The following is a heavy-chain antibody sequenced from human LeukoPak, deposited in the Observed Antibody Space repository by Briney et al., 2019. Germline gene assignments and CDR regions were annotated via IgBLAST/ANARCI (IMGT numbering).Heavy chain of an antibody. J-gene: IGHJ3*01. D-gene: IGHD2-8*01. V-gene: IGHV3-74*01. Sequence: GGALRLSCAASGFPFSSYSMNWVRQAPGKGLVWVSRVKGDGNAIYADYVKGRFTISRDNTKNTLYLQMSGRRVEDTALYYCATGLISAYEFWGQGTMVTVSS. CDR1: GFPFSSYS. CDR2: VKGDGNA. CDR3: ATGLISAYEF.